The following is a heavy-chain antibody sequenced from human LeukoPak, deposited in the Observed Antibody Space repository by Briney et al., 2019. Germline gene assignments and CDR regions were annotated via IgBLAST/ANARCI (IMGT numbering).Heavy chain of an antibody. CDR2: IYYSGST. J-gene: IGHJ5*02. CDR1: GGSISSGDYS. Sequence: PSETLSLTCTVSGGSISSGDYSWSRIRQPPGKGLEWIGYIYYSGSTYYNPSLKSRVTISVDTSKNQFSLKLSSVTAADTAVYYCARLDYVWGSYRYHWFDPWGQGTLVTVSS. D-gene: IGHD3-16*02. V-gene: IGHV4-30-4*01. CDR3: ARLDYVWGSYRYHWFDP.